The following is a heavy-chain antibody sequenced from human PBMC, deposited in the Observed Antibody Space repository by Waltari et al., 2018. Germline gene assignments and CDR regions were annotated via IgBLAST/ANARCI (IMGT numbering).Heavy chain of an antibody. Sequence: QLQLQESGPGLVKPSETLSLTCTVSGGSISSSSYYWGWIRQPPGKGLEWIGSIYYSGSTYYNPSLRSRVTISVDTSKNQFSLKLSSVTAADTAVYYCARSPESGRYEVYFDYWGQGTLVTVSS. V-gene: IGHV4-39*01. CDR1: GGSISSSSYY. J-gene: IGHJ4*02. D-gene: IGHD1-26*01. CDR3: ARSPESGRYEVYFDY. CDR2: IYYSGST.